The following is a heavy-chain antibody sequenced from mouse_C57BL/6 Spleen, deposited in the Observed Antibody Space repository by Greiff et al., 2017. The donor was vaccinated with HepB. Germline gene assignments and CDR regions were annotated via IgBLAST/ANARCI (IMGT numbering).Heavy chain of an antibody. Sequence: EVHLVESGPELVKPGASVKISCKASGYSFTGYYMNWVKQSPEKSLEWIGEINPSTGGTTYNQKFKAKATLTVDKSSSTAYMQLKSLTSEASAVYSWERGDDGYYGFANWAKGPLVTVFA. D-gene: IGHD2-3*01. J-gene: IGHJ3*01. CDR3: ERGDDGYYGFAN. CDR1: GYSFTGYY. CDR2: INPSTGGT. V-gene: IGHV1-42*01.